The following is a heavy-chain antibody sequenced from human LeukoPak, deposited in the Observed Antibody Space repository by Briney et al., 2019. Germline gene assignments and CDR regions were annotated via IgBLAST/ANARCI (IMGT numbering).Heavy chain of an antibody. Sequence: GASVKVSCKASGGTFSSDAISWVRQAPGQGLEWVGVFIPIFRAANYAQELQGRVTITANESASAVYMELSSVRSDDTAVYYCATVYSGSYYFDYWGQGTLVTVSS. D-gene: IGHD1-26*01. CDR1: GGTFSSDA. CDR2: FIPIFRAA. V-gene: IGHV1-69*13. J-gene: IGHJ4*02. CDR3: ATVYSGSYYFDY.